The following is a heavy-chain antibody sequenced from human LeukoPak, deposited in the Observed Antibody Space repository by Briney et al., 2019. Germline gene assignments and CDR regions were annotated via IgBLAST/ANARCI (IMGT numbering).Heavy chain of an antibody. CDR2: ISSSSSYI. CDR1: GFTFSSYS. Sequence: GGSLRLSCAASGFTFSSYSMNWVRQAPGKGLEWVSSISSSSSYIYYADSVKGRSTISRDNAKNSLYLQMNSLRAEDTAVYYCARARSGYYYYYMDVWGKGTTVTVSS. CDR3: ARARSGYYYYYMDV. J-gene: IGHJ6*03. D-gene: IGHD3-10*01. V-gene: IGHV3-21*01.